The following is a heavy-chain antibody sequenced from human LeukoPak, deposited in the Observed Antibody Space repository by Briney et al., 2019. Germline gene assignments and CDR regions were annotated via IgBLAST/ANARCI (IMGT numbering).Heavy chain of an antibody. CDR2: IYYSGST. V-gene: IGHV4-31*03. CDR1: GDSIRSGGYY. D-gene: IGHD3-9*01. J-gene: IGHJ4*02. CDR3: ARGNFDWLPLSNGYFDY. Sequence: SETLSLTCTVAGDSIRSGGYYWSWIRQHPGKGLEWIGCIYYSGSTYYNPSVKSRVTISIDTSKNLFSLRLTSVTAADTAVYYCARGNFDWLPLSNGYFDYWGQGTLVTVSS.